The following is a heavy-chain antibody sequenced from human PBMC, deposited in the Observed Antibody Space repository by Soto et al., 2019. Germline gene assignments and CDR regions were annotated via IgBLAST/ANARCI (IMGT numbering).Heavy chain of an antibody. J-gene: IGHJ4*02. Sequence: GGSLRLSCAASGFTFSSYGMHWVRQAPGKGLEWVAVIWYDSSNKLYADSVKGRFTISRDNAKNSLYLQMNSLRAEDTALYYCAKPSGALLAAAGIVLWGQGTLVTVSS. CDR3: AKPSGALLAAAGIVL. CDR2: IWYDSSNK. CDR1: GFTFSSYG. D-gene: IGHD6-13*01. V-gene: IGHV3-33*03.